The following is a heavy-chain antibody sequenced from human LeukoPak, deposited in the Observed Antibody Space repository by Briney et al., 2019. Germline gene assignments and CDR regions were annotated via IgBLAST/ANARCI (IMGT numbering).Heavy chain of an antibody. J-gene: IGHJ4*02. V-gene: IGHV5-51*01. D-gene: IGHD5-18*01. CDR2: IYPGDSDT. CDR1: GYTSTTFW. Sequence: GESLKISCKVSGYTSTTFWIGWVRQMPGKGLEWMGIIYPGDSDTRYSPSFQGQVTISADKSISTAYLQWSSLKASDTAVYYCARQRYSYGSIDYWGQGTLVTVSS. CDR3: ARQRYSYGSIDY.